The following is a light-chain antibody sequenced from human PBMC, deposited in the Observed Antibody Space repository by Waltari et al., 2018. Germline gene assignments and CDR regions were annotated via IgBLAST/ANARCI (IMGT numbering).Light chain of an antibody. V-gene: IGKV1-39*01. J-gene: IGKJ4*01. CDR3: QQSYSTPPLT. Sequence: DIQMTQSTSSLSASVGDRVTITCRASQTISTYLHWYPQKPGKAPKLLINAASNLQSGVPSRFSGSGSGTDFTLTISSLQPEDFATYYCQQSYSTPPLTFGGGTKVEIK. CDR1: QTISTY. CDR2: AAS.